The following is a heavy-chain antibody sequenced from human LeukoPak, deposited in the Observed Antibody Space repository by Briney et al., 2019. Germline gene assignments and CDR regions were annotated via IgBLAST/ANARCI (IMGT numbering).Heavy chain of an antibody. CDR3: ARGSQYYYDSSGYGYDY. J-gene: IGHJ4*02. Sequence: SETLSLTCTVSGGSISSYYWSWIRQPPGKGLEWIGYIYYSGSTNYNTSLKSRVTISVDTSKNQFSLKLSSVTAADTAVYYCARGSQYYYDSSGYGYDYWGQGTLVTVSS. CDR2: IYYSGST. D-gene: IGHD3-22*01. V-gene: IGHV4-59*01. CDR1: GGSISSYY.